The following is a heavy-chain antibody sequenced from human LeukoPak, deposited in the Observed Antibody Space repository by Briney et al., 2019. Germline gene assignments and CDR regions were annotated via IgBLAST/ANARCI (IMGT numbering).Heavy chain of an antibody. V-gene: IGHV4-4*09. D-gene: IGHD3-10*01. CDR1: GGSINSYY. J-gene: IGHJ5*02. CDR2: IYTSGST. Sequence: TASETLSLTCTVSGGSINSYYWSWIRQPPGKGLEWIGYIYTSGSTNYNPSLKGRVTISADTSKNQFSLKLSSVTAADTAVYYCARHLHSDGSGSYLNWFDPWGPGTLVTVSS. CDR3: ARHLHSDGSGSYLNWFDP.